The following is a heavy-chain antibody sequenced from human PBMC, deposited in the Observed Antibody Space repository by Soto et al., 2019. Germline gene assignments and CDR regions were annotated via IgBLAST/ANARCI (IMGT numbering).Heavy chain of an antibody. D-gene: IGHD3-10*01. CDR3: ARGGGFDSFDY. V-gene: IGHV4-30-2*01. CDR2: INHLETT. CDR1: GASITYGAYS. J-gene: IGHJ4*02. Sequence: QLQLHMSGSGLVKPSQTLSLTCTVSGASITYGAYSWSWIRQTPGKGLEWIVYINHLETTFYNPSFESRLTLSIDRTKNQFSINLKSMSAADRAVYFCARGGGFDSFDYWGQGILVTVSS.